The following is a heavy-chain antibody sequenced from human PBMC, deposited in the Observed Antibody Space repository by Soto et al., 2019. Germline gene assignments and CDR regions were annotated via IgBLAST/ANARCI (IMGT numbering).Heavy chain of an antibody. D-gene: IGHD4-17*01. J-gene: IGHJ3*02. CDR2: ISSSSSYI. CDR1: GFTFSSYS. V-gene: IGHV3-21*01. Sequence: GGSLRLSCAASGFTFSSYSMNWVRQAPGKGLEWVSSISSSSSYIYYADSVKGRFTISRDNAKNSLYLQMNSLRAEDTAVYYCARDRHDYGDYVDAFDIWGQWTMVTVSS. CDR3: ARDRHDYGDYVDAFDI.